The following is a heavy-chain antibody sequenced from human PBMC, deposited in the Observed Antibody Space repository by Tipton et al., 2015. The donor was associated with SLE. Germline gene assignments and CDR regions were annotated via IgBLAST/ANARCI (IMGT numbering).Heavy chain of an antibody. Sequence: TLSLTCAVYGGSFSGYYWGWIRQPPGKGLEWIGEINHSGSTNYNPSLKSRVTISVDTSKNQFSLKLSSVTAADTAVYYCALYYDFWSGEVDYWGQGTLVTVSS. D-gene: IGHD3-3*01. CDR2: INHSGST. J-gene: IGHJ4*02. CDR3: ALYYDFWSGEVDY. CDR1: GGSFSGYY. V-gene: IGHV4-34*01.